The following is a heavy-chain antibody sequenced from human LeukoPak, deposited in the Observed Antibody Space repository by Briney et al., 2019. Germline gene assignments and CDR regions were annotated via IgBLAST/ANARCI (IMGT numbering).Heavy chain of an antibody. V-gene: IGHV4-30-2*01. D-gene: IGHD2-15*01. CDR2: IYHSGST. CDR1: GGSISSGGYY. CDR3: ARRAPNPTNIVVVVAAKPTPPWYIDL. Sequence: SETLSLTCTVSGGSISSGGYYWSWIRQPPGKGLEWIGYIYHSGSTYYNPSLKSRVTISVDRSKNQFSLKLSSVTAADTAVYYCARRAPNPTNIVVVVAAKPTPPWYIDLWGRGTLVTVSS. J-gene: IGHJ2*01.